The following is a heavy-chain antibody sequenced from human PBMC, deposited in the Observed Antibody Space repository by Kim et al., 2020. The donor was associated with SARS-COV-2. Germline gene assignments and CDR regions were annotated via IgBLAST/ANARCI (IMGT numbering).Heavy chain of an antibody. CDR2: GE. D-gene: IGHD6-19*01. CDR3: ARGSGWLSDA. J-gene: IGHJ5*02. Sequence: GEHYVDSVNGRFTSSRGNDRNSLYLQMNSLRVEDTALYFCARGSGWLSDAWGQGTLVTVSS. V-gene: IGHV3-7*01.